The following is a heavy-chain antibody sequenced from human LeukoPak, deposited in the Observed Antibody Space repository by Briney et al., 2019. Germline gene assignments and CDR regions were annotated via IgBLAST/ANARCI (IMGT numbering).Heavy chain of an antibody. CDR3: ARNAYEFDY. Sequence: SVKVSCKASGGTFSDYAISWVRQAPGQGLEWMGRIIPAFGVVDYAQRFQGRVTITTDESTSTAYMDLNSLRSEDTAVYYCARNAYEFDYWGQRTLVTVSS. V-gene: IGHV1-69*05. CDR2: IIPAFGVV. CDR1: GGTFSDYA. J-gene: IGHJ4*02. D-gene: IGHD5-12*01.